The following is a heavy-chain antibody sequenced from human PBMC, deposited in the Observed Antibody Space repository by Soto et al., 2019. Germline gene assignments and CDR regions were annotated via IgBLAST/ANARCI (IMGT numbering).Heavy chain of an antibody. J-gene: IGHJ4*02. V-gene: IGHV3-9*01. Sequence: EVQLVESGGGLVQPGRSLRLSCAASGFTFDDYAMHWVRQAPGKGLGWVSGISWNSGSIGYADSVKGRFTISRDNAKNSLYLQMNSLRAEDTALYYCAKGRLEYYFDYWGQGTLVSVSS. CDR3: AKGRLEYYFDY. CDR1: GFTFDDYA. CDR2: ISWNSGSI.